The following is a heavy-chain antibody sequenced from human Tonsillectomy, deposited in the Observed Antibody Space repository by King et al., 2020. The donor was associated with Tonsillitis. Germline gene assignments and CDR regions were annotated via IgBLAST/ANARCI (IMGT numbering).Heavy chain of an antibody. Sequence: VTLKESGPALVKPTQTLTLTCTFSGFSLSTNGMCVNWIRQPPGKALEWLAHIDWDDDKYYSASLKTRLTISKDTSKNQVVLTMTNMDPVDTATYYCARGNCGDPQRYYYYPYMDVWGTGTTVTVSS. CDR3: ARGNCGDPQRYYYYPYMDV. V-gene: IGHV2-70*01. J-gene: IGHJ6*03. CDR1: GFSLSTNGMC. D-gene: IGHD4-17*01. CDR2: IDWDDDK.